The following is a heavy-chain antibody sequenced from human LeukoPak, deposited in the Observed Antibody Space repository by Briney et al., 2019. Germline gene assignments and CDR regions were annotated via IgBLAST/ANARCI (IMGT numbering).Heavy chain of an antibody. V-gene: IGHV3-30-3*01. CDR1: GFTFSSYA. D-gene: IGHD4-17*01. CDR3: ARTTVTTPWYYYYGMDV. CDR2: ISYDGSNK. Sequence: GRSLRLSCAASGFTFSSYAMHWVRQAPGKGLEWVAVISYDGSNKYYADSVKGRFIISRDNSKNTLYLQMNSLRAEDTAVYYCARTTVTTPWYYYYGMDVWGQGTTVTVSS. J-gene: IGHJ6*02.